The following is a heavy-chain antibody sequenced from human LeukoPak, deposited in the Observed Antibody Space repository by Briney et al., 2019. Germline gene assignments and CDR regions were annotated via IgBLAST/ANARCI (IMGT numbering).Heavy chain of an antibody. J-gene: IGHJ4*02. CDR3: ARDTRWGTTVIVFDY. V-gene: IGHV3-66*03. D-gene: IGHD1-7*01. CDR1: GFTVSTNY. Sequence: GGSLRLSCAASGFTVSTNYMSWVRQAPGKGLEWVSVIYSSGSTYYADSVKGRFTISRDNSKNTLYLQMNSLRAEDTAVYYCARDTRWGTTVIVFDYWGQGTLDTVSS. CDR2: IYSSGST.